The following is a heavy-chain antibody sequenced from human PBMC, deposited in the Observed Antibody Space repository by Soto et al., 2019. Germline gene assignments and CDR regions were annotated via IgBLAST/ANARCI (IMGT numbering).Heavy chain of an antibody. CDR3: ARGRRDCSSTSCYCSGGSCTGGWFDP. CDR1: GGTFSSYA. J-gene: IGHJ5*02. D-gene: IGHD2-2*01. Sequence: SVKVSCKASGGTFSSYAISWVRQAPGQGLEWMGGIIPIFGTANYAQKFQGWVTMTRDTSISTAYMELSRLRSDDTAVYYCARGRRDCSSTSCYCSGGSCTGGWFDPWGQGTLVTVSS. CDR2: IIPIFGTA. V-gene: IGHV1-69*05.